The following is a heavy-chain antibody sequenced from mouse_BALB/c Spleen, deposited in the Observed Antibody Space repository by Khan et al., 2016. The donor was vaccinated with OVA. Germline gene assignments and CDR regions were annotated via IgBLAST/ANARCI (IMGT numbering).Heavy chain of an antibody. D-gene: IGHD4-1*01. V-gene: IGHV5-6*01. CDR1: GFTFSSYS. J-gene: IGHJ3*01. Sequence: EVQRVESGGDLVKPGGSLKLSCAASGFTFSSYSMSWVRQTPDKRLEWVATISSGGAYTSYPDSVKGRFPISRDNAKNTLYLQMSSLKSEDTAMYYCASHLTGSFAYWGQGTLVTVSA. CDR2: ISSGGAYT. CDR3: ASHLTGSFAY.